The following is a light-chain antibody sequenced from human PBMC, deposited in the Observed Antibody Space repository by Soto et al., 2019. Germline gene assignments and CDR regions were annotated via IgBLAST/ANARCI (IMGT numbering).Light chain of an antibody. CDR3: SSYTSSITVV. Sequence: QSVLTQPASVSGSPGQSITISCTGTSSDVGGYNFVSWYQHHPGKAPKLIIYEVSNRPSGVSNRFSGSKSGNTASLTISGLQAEDEADYYCSSYTSSITVVFGGGTKLTVL. CDR2: EVS. CDR1: SSDVGGYNF. V-gene: IGLV2-14*01. J-gene: IGLJ2*01.